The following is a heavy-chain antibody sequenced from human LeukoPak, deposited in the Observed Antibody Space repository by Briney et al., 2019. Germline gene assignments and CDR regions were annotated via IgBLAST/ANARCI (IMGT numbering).Heavy chain of an antibody. CDR2: INSDGSST. Sequence: PGGSLRLSCAASGFTLSSYWMHWVRQAPGKGLVWVSRINSDGSSTSYADSVKGRFTISRDNAKNTLYLQMNSLRAEDTAVYYCARATYYYGSGSYYRGVDYWGQGTLVTVSS. CDR3: ARATYYYGSGSYYRGVDY. J-gene: IGHJ4*02. D-gene: IGHD3-10*01. V-gene: IGHV3-74*01. CDR1: GFTLSSYW.